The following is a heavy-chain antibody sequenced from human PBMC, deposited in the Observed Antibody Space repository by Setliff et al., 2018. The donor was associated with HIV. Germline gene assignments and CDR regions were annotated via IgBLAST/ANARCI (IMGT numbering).Heavy chain of an antibody. Sequence: PGGSLRLSCAASGFTFNNYWMAWVRQAPGKGLEWVGNINQDGSEKNYVDSVKGRFSISRDNAENSLYLQMSSLRAEDTAVYYCVRDRDWAFDYWGQGILVTVSS. CDR1: GFTFNNYW. CDR2: INQDGSEK. CDR3: VRDRDWAFDY. V-gene: IGHV3-7*01. J-gene: IGHJ4*02. D-gene: IGHD3-9*01.